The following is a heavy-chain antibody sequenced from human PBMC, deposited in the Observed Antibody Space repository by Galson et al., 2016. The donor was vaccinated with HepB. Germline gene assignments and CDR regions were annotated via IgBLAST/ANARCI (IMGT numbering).Heavy chain of an antibody. Sequence: SVKVSCKASGYTFTSYAIHWVRQAPGQRLEWLGWISAVNDNTKYSQKFQGRVTMTRDTSASTAYMELSSLRSEDTAVYYCARRGDGYNYDCWGQGTLVTVSS. J-gene: IGHJ4*02. CDR3: ARRGDGYNYDC. D-gene: IGHD5-24*01. V-gene: IGHV1-3*01. CDR2: ISAVNDNT. CDR1: GYTFTSYA.